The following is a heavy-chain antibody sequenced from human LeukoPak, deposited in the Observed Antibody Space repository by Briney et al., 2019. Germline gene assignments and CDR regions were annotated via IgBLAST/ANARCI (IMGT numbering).Heavy chain of an antibody. CDR3: ARGGIVVVPAAIGSWFDP. D-gene: IGHD2-2*01. Sequence: PSETLFLTCAVYGGSFSGYYWSWIRQPPGKGLEWIGEINHSGSTNYNPSLKSRVTISVDTSKNQFSLKLSSVTAADTAVYYCARGGIVVVPAAIGSWFDPWGQGTLVTVSS. CDR1: GGSFSGYY. V-gene: IGHV4-34*01. CDR2: INHSGST. J-gene: IGHJ5*02.